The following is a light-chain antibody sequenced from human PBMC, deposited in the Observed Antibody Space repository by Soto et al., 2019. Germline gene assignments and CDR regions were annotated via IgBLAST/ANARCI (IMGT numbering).Light chain of an antibody. J-gene: IGKJ1*01. CDR3: QQLTDWPPQWT. CDR1: QSISSY. CDR2: DAS. V-gene: IGKV3-11*01. Sequence: EVVLTQSSDTLSLPPGERATLSCRASQSISSYLAWYQQKPGQAPRLLIYDASSRATGIPARFSGSGSGTDFTLTISSLEPEDFAVYYCQQLTDWPPQWTFGQGTKVEIK.